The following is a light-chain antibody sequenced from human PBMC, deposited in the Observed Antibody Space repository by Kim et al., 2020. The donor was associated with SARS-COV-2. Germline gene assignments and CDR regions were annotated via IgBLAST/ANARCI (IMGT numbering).Light chain of an antibody. Sequence: VTISCTGSSSNSGAGYDVHWYQQLPETAPKLLIYGNSNRPSGVPDRFSGSKSGTSASLAITGLQAEDEADYYCQSYDSSLSGPVVFGGGTQLTVL. J-gene: IGLJ2*01. CDR2: GNS. V-gene: IGLV1-40*01. CDR3: QSYDSSLSGPVV. CDR1: SSNSGAGYD.